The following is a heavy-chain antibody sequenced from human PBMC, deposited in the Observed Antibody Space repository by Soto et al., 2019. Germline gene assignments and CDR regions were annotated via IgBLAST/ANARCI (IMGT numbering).Heavy chain of an antibody. J-gene: IGHJ4*02. Sequence: SVKVSCKASGYTFTGHYIHWVRQAPEQGPEWMGEIGPESGATRYARRFQGRVTMTRDMSITTVYMELNNLSPDDTAVYYCGRGRSGQIVVFYWGQGTPVTVS. V-gene: IGHV1-2*02. D-gene: IGHD1-26*01. CDR1: GYTFTGHY. CDR2: IGPESGAT. CDR3: GRGRSGQIVVFY.